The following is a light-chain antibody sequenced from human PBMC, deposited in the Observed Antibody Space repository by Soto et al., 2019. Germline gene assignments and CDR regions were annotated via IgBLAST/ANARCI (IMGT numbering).Light chain of an antibody. V-gene: IGLV2-8*01. Sequence: QSALTQPPSASGSPGQSVTISCTGTSSDVGGYNYVSWYQQHPGKAPKLMIYEVNKRPSGVPDRFSGSKSGNTASPTVSGLQAEDEADYYCSSYGGSSNLVFGGGTKLTVL. CDR3: SSYGGSSNLV. J-gene: IGLJ2*01. CDR2: EVN. CDR1: SSDVGGYNY.